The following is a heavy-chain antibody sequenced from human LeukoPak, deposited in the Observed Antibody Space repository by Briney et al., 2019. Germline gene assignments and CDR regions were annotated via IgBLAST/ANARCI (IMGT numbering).Heavy chain of an antibody. J-gene: IGHJ4*02. V-gene: IGHV4-59*01. CDR2: VYHTGTT. CDR3: ARSVLWFGDLGY. Sequence: SETLSLTCTVSDGSITDYYWNWVRQSPEKGLEWIGYVYHTGTTYYSPSLKSRVTISLDRSKNQFSLSLNSVTAADTAVYYCARSVLWFGDLGYWGQGILVTVSS. CDR1: DGSITDYY. D-gene: IGHD3-10*01.